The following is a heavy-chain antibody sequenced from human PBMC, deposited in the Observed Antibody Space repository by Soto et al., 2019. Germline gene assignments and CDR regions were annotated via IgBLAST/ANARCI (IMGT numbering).Heavy chain of an antibody. V-gene: IGHV4-4*07. CDR1: GASMNSYH. J-gene: IGHJ5*02. CDR2: IHSSGST. CDR3: ARGQGVAAAGITWFDP. D-gene: IGHD6-13*01. Sequence: PSETLSLTYTVSGASMNSYHWSWIRQPAGKGLEWIGHIHSSGSTNYNPSLKSRVTMSVDTSKNQFSLRLMSLTAADTAVYYCARGQGVAAAGITWFDPWGQGSLVTVSS.